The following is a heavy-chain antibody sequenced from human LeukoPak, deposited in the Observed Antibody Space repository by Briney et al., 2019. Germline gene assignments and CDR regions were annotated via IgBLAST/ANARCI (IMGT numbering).Heavy chain of an antibody. CDR3: AKDRDLDY. V-gene: IGHV3-9*01. CDR1: GFTFGDYA. CDR2: ISWNSGNL. Sequence: GGSLRLSCAASGFTFGDYAMHWVRLDPGKGLEWVSGISWNSGNLDYADSVKGRFTISRDNAKKSLYLQMNSLRPEDTAFYYCAKDRDLDYWGQGTLVTVSS. J-gene: IGHJ4*02.